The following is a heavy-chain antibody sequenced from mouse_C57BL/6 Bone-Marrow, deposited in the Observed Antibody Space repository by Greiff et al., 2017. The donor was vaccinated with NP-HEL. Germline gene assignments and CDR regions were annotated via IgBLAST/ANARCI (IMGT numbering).Heavy chain of an antibody. Sequence: EVQLQESGPGLVKPSQSLSLTCSVTGYSITSGYYWNWIRQFPGNKLEWMGYISYDGSNNYNPSLKNRISITRDTSKNQFFLKLNSVTTEDTATYYCARGLGRRGPFDYWGQGTTLTVSS. CDR2: ISYDGSN. CDR1: GYSITSGYY. J-gene: IGHJ2*01. CDR3: ARGLGRRGPFDY. V-gene: IGHV3-6*01. D-gene: IGHD4-1*01.